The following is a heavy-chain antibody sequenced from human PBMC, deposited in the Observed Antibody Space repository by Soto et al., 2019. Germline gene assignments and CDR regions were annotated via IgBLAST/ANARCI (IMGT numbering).Heavy chain of an antibody. CDR2: INPSGGST. CDR1: WNTITHTY. J-gene: IGHJ4*02. D-gene: IGHD6-19*01. V-gene: IGHV1-46*01. Sequence: APGIRSFQYSWNTITHTYMQWVRQAPGQGLEWMGIINPSGGSTSYAQKFQGRVTMTRDTSTSTVYMELSSLRSEDTAVYYCARCDFSSGWPYIEYWGQGSLVTVSS. CDR3: ARCDFSSGWPYIEY.